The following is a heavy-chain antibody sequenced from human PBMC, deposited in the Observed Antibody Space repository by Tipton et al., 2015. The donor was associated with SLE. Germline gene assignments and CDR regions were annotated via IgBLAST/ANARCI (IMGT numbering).Heavy chain of an antibody. CDR2: VNQSGGT. V-gene: IGHV4-34*01. CDR1: GGSISRHY. CDR3: ARASRGRVSTPDNLLRPGARFDY. D-gene: IGHD3-10*01. Sequence: TLSLTCTVSGGSISRHYWSWIRQSPGQGLEWIGDVNQSGGTNYNPSLKSRVTISVDASNSQLSLKLFSVTAADTAVYYCARASRGRVSTPDNLLRPGARFDYWGQGTLTTVSS. J-gene: IGHJ4*02.